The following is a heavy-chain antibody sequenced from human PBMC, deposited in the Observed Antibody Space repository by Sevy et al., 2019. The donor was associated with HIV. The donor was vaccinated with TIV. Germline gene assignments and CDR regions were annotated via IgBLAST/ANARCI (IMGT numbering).Heavy chain of an antibody. Sequence: GGSLRLSCVASGFTFVDHAMHWVRQPPGKGLEWVSGISWNSGFVGFADSVKGRYTMARDNTKKSLYLQMISLRPEDTVFYDCAKDMSHRAVAAAGGADFDYWGQGTLVTVSS. D-gene: IGHD6-19*01. V-gene: IGHV3-9*01. CDR1: GFTFVDHA. CDR3: AKDMSHRAVAAAGGADFDY. J-gene: IGHJ4*02. CDR2: ISWNSGFV.